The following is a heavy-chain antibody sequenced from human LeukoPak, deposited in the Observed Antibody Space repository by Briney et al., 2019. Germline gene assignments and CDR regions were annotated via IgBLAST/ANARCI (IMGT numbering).Heavy chain of an antibody. CDR3: SRSSGWYVDREGIFDY. CDR2: ISSSGSTI. Sequence: GGSLRLSCAASGFTFSSYEMTWVRQAPGKCLEWASYISSSGSTIYYADSLKGRFTISRDNAKNSLYLQMNSPRADYTPVYYCSRSSGWYVDREGIFDYWGQGTLVTVSS. CDR1: GFTFSSYE. J-gene: IGHJ4*02. D-gene: IGHD6-19*01. V-gene: IGHV3-48*03.